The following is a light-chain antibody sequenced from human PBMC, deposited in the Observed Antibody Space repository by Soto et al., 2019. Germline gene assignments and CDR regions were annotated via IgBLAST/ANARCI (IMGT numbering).Light chain of an antibody. Sequence: DIQMTQYPSILSSSLGDRVTITCRASQSLSNRFAWYQQKPGKAPKVLIYDASSLESGVPSRFSGSGSGTDFILTISSMQPDDFATYYCQYYSAVWAFGQGTKVDIK. CDR2: DAS. V-gene: IGKV1-5*01. CDR1: QSLSNR. CDR3: QYYSAVWA. J-gene: IGKJ1*01.